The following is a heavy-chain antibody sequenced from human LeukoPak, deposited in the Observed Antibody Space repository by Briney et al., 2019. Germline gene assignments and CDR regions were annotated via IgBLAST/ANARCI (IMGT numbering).Heavy chain of an antibody. V-gene: IGHV1-69*05. CDR1: GGTFGSYA. J-gene: IGHJ4*02. CDR3: ASASIAARPGRDYFDY. CDR2: IIPIFGTA. Sequence: GASVKVSCKASGGTFGSYAISWVRQAPGQGLEWMGGIIPIFGTANYAQKFQGRVTITTDESTSTAYMELSSLRSEDTAVYYCASASIAARPGRDYFDYWGQGTLVTVSS. D-gene: IGHD6-6*01.